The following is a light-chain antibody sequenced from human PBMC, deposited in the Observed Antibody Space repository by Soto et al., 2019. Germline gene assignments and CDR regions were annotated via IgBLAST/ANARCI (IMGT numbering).Light chain of an antibody. CDR2: RNT. Sequence: QSALTQPPSVSGAPGQRVTISCTGSSSNIGAGYDVHWYQQLPGTAPKLLIYRNTNRPSGVPDRFSGSKSGTSASLAITGLQAEDEADYYCQSCDSSLSGSGVFVTGTK. CDR1: SSNIGAGYD. J-gene: IGLJ1*01. CDR3: QSCDSSLSGSGV. V-gene: IGLV1-40*01.